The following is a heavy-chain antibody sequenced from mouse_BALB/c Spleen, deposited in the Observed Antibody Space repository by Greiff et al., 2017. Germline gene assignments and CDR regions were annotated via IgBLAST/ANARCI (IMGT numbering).Heavy chain of an antibody. V-gene: IGHV1S56*01. CDR1: GYTFTSYY. Sequence: VMLVESGPELVKPGASVRISCKASGYTFTSYYIHWVKQRPGQGLEWIGWIYPGNVNTKYNEKFKGKATLTADKSSSTAYMQLSSLTSEDSAVYFCARSLSHWYFDVWGAGTTVTVSS. CDR2: IYPGNVNT. J-gene: IGHJ1*01. CDR3: ARSLSHWYFDV.